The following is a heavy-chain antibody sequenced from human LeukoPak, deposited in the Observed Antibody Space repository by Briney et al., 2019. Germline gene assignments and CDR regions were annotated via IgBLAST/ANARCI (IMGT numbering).Heavy chain of an antibody. J-gene: IGHJ4*02. D-gene: IGHD5-18*01. CDR1: GGSFSGYY. Sequence: SETLSLTCAVYGGSFSGYYWSWIRQPPGKGLEWIGEINHSGSTNCNPSLKSRVTISVDTSKNQFSLKLSSVTAADTAVYYCARGVKPGYSYGPNFDYWGQGTLVTVSS. CDR2: INHSGST. CDR3: ARGVKPGYSYGPNFDY. V-gene: IGHV4-34*01.